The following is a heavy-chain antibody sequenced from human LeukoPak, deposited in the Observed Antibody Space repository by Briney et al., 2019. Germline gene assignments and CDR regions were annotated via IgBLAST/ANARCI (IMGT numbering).Heavy chain of an antibody. Sequence: GASVKVSCKASGYTFTSYDINWVRQATGQGLEWMGWMNPNSGNTGYAQKFQGRVTMTRNTSISTAYMELSSLRSEDTAVYYCARVFISAGKSGYSYDLKNPRPYYMDVWGKGTTVTASS. CDR2: MNPNSGNT. J-gene: IGHJ6*03. V-gene: IGHV1-8*01. CDR3: ARVFISAGKSGYSYDLKNPRPYYMDV. CDR1: GYTFTSYD. D-gene: IGHD5-18*01.